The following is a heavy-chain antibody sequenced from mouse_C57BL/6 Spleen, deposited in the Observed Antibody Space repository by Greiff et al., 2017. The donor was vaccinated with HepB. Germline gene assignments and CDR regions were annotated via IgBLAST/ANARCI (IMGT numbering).Heavy chain of an antibody. CDR3: ARSSQLGYYFDY. Sequence: QVQLQQPGAELVMPGASVKLSCKASGYTFTSYWMHWVKQRPGQGLEWIGEIDPSDSYTNYNQKFKGKSTLTVDKSSSTAYMQLSSLTSEDSAVYYCARSSQLGYYFDYWGQGTTLTVSS. J-gene: IGHJ2*01. V-gene: IGHV1-69*01. D-gene: IGHD4-1*02. CDR2: IDPSDSYT. CDR1: GYTFTSYW.